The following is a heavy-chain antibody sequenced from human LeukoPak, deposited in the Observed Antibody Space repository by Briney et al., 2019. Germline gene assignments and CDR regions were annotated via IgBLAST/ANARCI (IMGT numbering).Heavy chain of an antibody. CDR1: GYTFTSYA. Sequence: ASVKVSCKASGYTFTSYAMNWVRQAPGQGLEWMGWIDTNTGNPTYAQGFTGRFVFSLDTSVSTAYLQISSLKAEDTAVYYCAREGGLYSSSSSWGLFDYWGQGTLVTVSS. CDR2: IDTNTGNP. CDR3: AREGGLYSSSSSWGLFDY. V-gene: IGHV7-4-1*02. J-gene: IGHJ4*02. D-gene: IGHD6-6*01.